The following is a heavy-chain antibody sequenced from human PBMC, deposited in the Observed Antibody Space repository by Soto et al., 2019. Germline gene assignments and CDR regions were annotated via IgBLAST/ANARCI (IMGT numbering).Heavy chain of an antibody. CDR2: INPSGGST. CDR1: GYTFTSYY. CDR3: ARVRKPSRPSGTAGDAFDI. J-gene: IGHJ3*02. Sequence: QVQLVQSGAEVKKPGASVKVSCKASGYTFTSYYMHWVRQAPGQGLEWMGIINPSGGSTSYAQKFQGRVTMIRDTSTSTVYMVLSSLRSEDTAVYYCARVRKPSRPSGTAGDAFDIWGQGTMVTVSS. V-gene: IGHV1-46*03.